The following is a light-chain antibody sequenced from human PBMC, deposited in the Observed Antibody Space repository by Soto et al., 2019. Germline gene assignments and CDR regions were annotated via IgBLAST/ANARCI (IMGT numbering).Light chain of an antibody. J-gene: IGLJ2*01. CDR3: GTWESYLSVGV. CDR1: GSNIGSNS. CDR2: DNN. Sequence: QSVLTQPLSVSAAPGQTVTISCSGRGSNIGSNSVSWYQQVPGTAPKLLLYDNNKRPSGIPDRFSGSKSGTSATLGITGLQTADEADYYCGTWESYLSVGVFGGGTKLTVL. V-gene: IGLV1-51*01.